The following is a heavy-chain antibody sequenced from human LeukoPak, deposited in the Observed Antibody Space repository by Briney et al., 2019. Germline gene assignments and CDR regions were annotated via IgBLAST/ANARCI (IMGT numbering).Heavy chain of an antibody. V-gene: IGHV4-39*07. J-gene: IGHJ4*02. D-gene: IGHD3-22*01. CDR2: LYHSGST. Sequence: SETLSLTCTVSGGSISSSSYYWGWIRQPPGKGLEWIGSLYHSGSTYNNPSLKNRLTISVDTSKNQFSLKLTSVTAADTAVYYCARTTYYYEGSFDYWGQGTLVTVSS. CDR3: ARTTYYYEGSFDY. CDR1: GGSISSSSYY.